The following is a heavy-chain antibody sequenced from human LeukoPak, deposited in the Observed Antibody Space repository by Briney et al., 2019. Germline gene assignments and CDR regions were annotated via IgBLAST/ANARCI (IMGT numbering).Heavy chain of an antibody. Sequence: SETLSLTCNVSGGSISSYYWNWIRQSPGKGLEWIGYVYYSGSTNYNPSLKSRLSMSVDPSKKQFSLNLRSVTAADTAVYFCARAASASDDGFDFWGQGTMVTVSS. CDR3: ARAASASDDGFDF. CDR2: VYYSGST. CDR1: GGSISSYY. V-gene: IGHV4-59*01. J-gene: IGHJ3*01.